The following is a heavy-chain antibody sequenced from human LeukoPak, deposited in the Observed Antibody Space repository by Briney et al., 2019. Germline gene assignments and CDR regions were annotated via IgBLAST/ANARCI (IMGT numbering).Heavy chain of an antibody. Sequence: GSSVKVSCKASGGTFSSYAISWVRQAPGQGLEWMGGIIPIFGTANYAQKFQGRVTITTDESTSTAYMELSSLRSEDTAVYYCARDRGAGSAYYYYYMDVWGKGTTVTVSS. CDR3: ARDRGAGSAYYYYYMDV. J-gene: IGHJ6*03. CDR2: IIPIFGTA. V-gene: IGHV1-69*05. CDR1: GGTFSSYA. D-gene: IGHD2-15*01.